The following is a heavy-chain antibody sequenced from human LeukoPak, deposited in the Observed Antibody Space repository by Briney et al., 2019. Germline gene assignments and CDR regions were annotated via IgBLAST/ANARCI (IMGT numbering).Heavy chain of an antibody. CDR2: ISGSGGST. V-gene: IGHV3-23*01. Sequence: GGSLRLSCTASGFTFSSYAMSWVRQAPGKGLEWVSAISGSGGSTYYADSVKGRFTISRDNSKNTLYLQMNSLRAEDTAVYYCAKGGFGELSTPSFDYWGHGTLVTVSS. D-gene: IGHD3-10*01. CDR3: AKGGFGELSTPSFDY. CDR1: GFTFSSYA. J-gene: IGHJ4*01.